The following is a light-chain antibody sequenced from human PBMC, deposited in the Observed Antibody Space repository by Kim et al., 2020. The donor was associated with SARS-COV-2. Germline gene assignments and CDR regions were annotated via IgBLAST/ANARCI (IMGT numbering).Light chain of an antibody. J-gene: IGLJ2*01. CDR3: QSGRL. CDR1: SGRIASNF. CDR2: EDN. Sequence: EAPGQTVTISCTRSSGRIASNFVQWYQQRPGSAPTSVIYEDNQRPSWVPDRFSGSIDDSSNSASLTISGLKTEDEADYYCQSGRLFGGGTQLTVL. V-gene: IGLV6-57*03.